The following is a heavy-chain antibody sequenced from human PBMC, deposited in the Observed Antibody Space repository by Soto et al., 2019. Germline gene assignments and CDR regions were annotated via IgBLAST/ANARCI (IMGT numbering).Heavy chain of an antibody. CDR3: ARSLTGTTVVDYGMDV. V-gene: IGHV4-30-4*01. CDR1: GGSISSGDYY. D-gene: IGHD1-7*01. Sequence: QVQLQESGPGLVKPSQTLSLTCTVSGGSISSGDYYWSWIRQPPGKGLEWIGYIYYSGSTYYNPSLKGRVTISVDTSKNQFSLKLSSVTAADTAVYYCARSLTGTTVVDYGMDVWGQGTTVTVSS. CDR2: IYYSGST. J-gene: IGHJ6*02.